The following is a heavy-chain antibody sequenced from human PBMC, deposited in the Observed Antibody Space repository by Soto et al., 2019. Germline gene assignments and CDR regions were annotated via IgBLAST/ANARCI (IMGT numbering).Heavy chain of an antibody. CDR2: IWYDGSNK. D-gene: IGHD1-7*01. V-gene: IGHV3-33*01. J-gene: IGHJ3*01. CDR3: ATEQVGTTIKS. Sequence: QVQLVESGGGVVQPGSSLRLSYAASGFTFSSYGMHWVRQAPGKGLEWVAVIWYDGSNKYYADSVKGRFTISRDNSKNTLYLQMNSLRAEDTALYYCATEQVGTTIKSWGQGTMVTVSS. CDR1: GFTFSSYG.